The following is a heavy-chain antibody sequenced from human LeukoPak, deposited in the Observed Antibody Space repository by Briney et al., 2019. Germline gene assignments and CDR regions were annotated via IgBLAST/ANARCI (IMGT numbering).Heavy chain of an antibody. D-gene: IGHD6-19*01. CDR3: ANGKSEYSSGWPRGTL. CDR2: MNPNSGNT. CDR1: GYTFTSYD. Sequence: ASVKVSCKASGYTFTSYDINWVRQATGQGLEWMGWMNPNSGNTGYAQKFQGRVTMTRNTSISTAYMEPSSLRSEDTAVYYCANGKSEYSSGWPRGTLWGQGTLVTVSS. V-gene: IGHV1-8*01. J-gene: IGHJ4*02.